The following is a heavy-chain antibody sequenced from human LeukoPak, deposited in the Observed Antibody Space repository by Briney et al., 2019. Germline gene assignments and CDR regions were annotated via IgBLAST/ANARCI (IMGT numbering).Heavy chain of an antibody. CDR2: IKQDGSEK. Sequence: PGWSLRLSCAASGFTFSSYWMSWVRQAPGMGLEWVANIKQDGSEKYYVDSVKGRFTISRDNAKNSLYLQMNSLRAEDTAVYYCARVLGKAEYFQHWGQGTLVTVSS. CDR1: GFTFSSYW. D-gene: IGHD4-23*01. CDR3: ARVLGKAEYFQH. V-gene: IGHV3-7*01. J-gene: IGHJ1*01.